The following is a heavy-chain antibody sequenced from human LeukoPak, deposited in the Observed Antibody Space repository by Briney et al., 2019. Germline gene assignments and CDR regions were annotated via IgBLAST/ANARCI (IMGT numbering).Heavy chain of an antibody. D-gene: IGHD2-2*02. V-gene: IGHV3-23*01. Sequence: GGSLRLSCAASGFTFSSYAMSWVRQAPGKGLEWVSAISGSGGSTYYADSVKGRFTISRDDSKNTLYLQMNSLRAEDTAVYYCAKEHCSSTSCYTAFDIWGQGTMVTVSS. CDR1: GFTFSSYA. CDR2: ISGSGGST. J-gene: IGHJ3*02. CDR3: AKEHCSSTSCYTAFDI.